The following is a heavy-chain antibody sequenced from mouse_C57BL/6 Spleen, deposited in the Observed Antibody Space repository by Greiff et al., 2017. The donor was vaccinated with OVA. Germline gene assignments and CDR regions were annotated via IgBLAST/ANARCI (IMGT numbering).Heavy chain of an antibody. CDR1: GYAFSSSW. J-gene: IGHJ3*01. CDR3: ASDDFGFAY. Sequence: VKLMESGPELVKPGASVKISCKASGYAFSSSWMNWVKQRPGKGLEWIGRIYPGDGDTNYNGKFKGKATLTADKSSSTAYMQLSSLTSEDSAVYFCASDDFGFAYWGQGTLVTVSA. V-gene: IGHV1-82*01. CDR2: IYPGDGDT.